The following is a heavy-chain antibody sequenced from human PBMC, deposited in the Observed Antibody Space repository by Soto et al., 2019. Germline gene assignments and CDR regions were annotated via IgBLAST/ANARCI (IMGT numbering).Heavy chain of an antibody. CDR2: IIPIFGTA. CDR1: GGTFSSYA. Sequence: ASVKVSCKASGGTFSSYAISWVRQAPGQGLEWMGGIIPIFGTANYAQKFQGRVTITADESTSTAYMGLSSLRSEDTAVYYCAMVRGVIITSTRGFFDYWGQGTLVTVSS. V-gene: IGHV1-69*13. CDR3: AMVRGVIITSTRGFFDY. D-gene: IGHD3-10*01. J-gene: IGHJ4*02.